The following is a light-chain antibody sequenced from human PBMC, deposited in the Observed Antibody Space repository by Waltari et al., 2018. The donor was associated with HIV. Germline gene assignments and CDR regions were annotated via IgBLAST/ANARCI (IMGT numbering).Light chain of an antibody. CDR1: QSISSPY. CDR3: QQYGSSPYT. CDR2: GAS. Sequence: EIVLTQSPGTLSLSPGERATLSCRASQSISSPYLVWYQQKPGQAPRLLIYGASSRATGIPERFSGSGSGTDFTLTISRLVPEDFAVYYCQQYGSSPYTFGQGTKLEIK. V-gene: IGKV3-20*01. J-gene: IGKJ2*01.